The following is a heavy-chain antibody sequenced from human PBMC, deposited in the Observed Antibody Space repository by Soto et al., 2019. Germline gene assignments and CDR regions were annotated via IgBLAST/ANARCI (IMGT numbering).Heavy chain of an antibody. CDR1: GFTFDDYA. D-gene: IGHD2-2*01. CDR3: AKDFGPDIVVVPAAHFDY. CDR2: ISWNSGSI. V-gene: IGHV3-9*01. J-gene: IGHJ4*02. Sequence: GGSLRLSCAASGFTFDDYAMHWVRQAPGKGLEWVSGISWNSGSIGYADSVKGRFTISRDNAKNSLYLQMNSLRAEDTALYYCAKDFGPDIVVVPAAHFDYWGQGTLVTVSS.